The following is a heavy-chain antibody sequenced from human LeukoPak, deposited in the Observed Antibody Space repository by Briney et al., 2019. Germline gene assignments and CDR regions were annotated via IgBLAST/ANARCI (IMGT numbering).Heavy chain of an antibody. V-gene: IGHV1-18*01. D-gene: IGHD1-26*01. J-gene: IGHJ3*02. CDR1: GYMFTNYG. CDR2: ISAYNGHT. CDR3: ATGGRWELPRPYAFEI. Sequence: ASVKVSCKASGYMFTNYGISWVRQAPGQGLEWMGWISAYNGHTNYAQKLQGRVTVSTDTSTSTAYMELRSLRSDDTAVYYCATGGRWELPRPYAFEIWGQGTMVTVSS.